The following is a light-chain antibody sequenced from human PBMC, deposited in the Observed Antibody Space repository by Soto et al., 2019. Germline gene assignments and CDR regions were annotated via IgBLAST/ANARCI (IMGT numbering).Light chain of an antibody. CDR3: RRYDSSHCT. Sequence: EIVLTQSPGTLSLSPGERATLSCRASQSVSSSFLAWYQQKPGQAPRLLIYGASTRATGIPDRFSGSGSGTDFTLTIIRLKPEDFAVYYCRRYDSSHCTFGQGTKGEIQ. CDR1: QSVSSSF. J-gene: IGKJ1*01. V-gene: IGKV3-20*01. CDR2: GAS.